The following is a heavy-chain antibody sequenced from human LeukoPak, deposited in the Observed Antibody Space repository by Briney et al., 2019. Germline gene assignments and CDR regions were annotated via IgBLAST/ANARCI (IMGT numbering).Heavy chain of an antibody. CDR2: IFGSGGSV. CDR1: GFTFSSYA. J-gene: IGHJ4*02. Sequence: GGFLRLSCTASGFTFSSYAMYWVRQSPGKGLEWVSGIFGSGGSVHYADSVKGRFTISRDNSQNTVYLQMNSLRAEDTAVYYCGKTTTGYSSGRNPAWPIDYWGQGTLVSVSS. V-gene: IGHV3-23*01. D-gene: IGHD2-15*01. CDR3: GKTTTGYSSGRNPAWPIDY.